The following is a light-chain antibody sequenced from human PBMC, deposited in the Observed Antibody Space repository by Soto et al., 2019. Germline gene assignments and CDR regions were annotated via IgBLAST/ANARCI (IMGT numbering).Light chain of an antibody. CDR2: RAS. J-gene: IGKJ1*01. V-gene: IGKV3-15*01. CDR3: QPYHNLWT. Sequence: IVMTKSAATLSVSQGERATPSFSSLHYIYSNVAWFQQRPCQAPRLLIYRASTRATGTPARFSGSGSGTEFTLTISSLQSEDFALYYCQPYHNLWTFGQGTIVDIK. CDR1: HYIYSN.